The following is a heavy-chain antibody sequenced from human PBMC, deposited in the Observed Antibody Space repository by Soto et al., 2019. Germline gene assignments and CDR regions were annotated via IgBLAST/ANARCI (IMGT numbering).Heavy chain of an antibody. Sequence: QVQLQESGPGLVKPSETLSLTCTVSGDSISGGASFWSWIRQPPGKGLEWIANVYYSGSSYYNPSLKSRLTISVDTTKNQCSLQLKSMTAADTAVYYGAKLSCTSSTCYFPGWFDPWGQGTLVTVSS. CDR3: AKLSCTSSTCYFPGWFDP. D-gene: IGHD2-2*01. V-gene: IGHV4-31*03. J-gene: IGHJ5*02. CDR2: VYYSGSS. CDR1: GDSISGGASF.